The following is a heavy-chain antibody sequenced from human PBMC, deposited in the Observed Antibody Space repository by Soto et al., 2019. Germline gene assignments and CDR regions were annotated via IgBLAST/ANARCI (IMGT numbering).Heavy chain of an antibody. CDR2: INAGNGNT. Sequence: GSGKVSCKASGYTFTSYAMHWVRQAPGQRLEWMGWINAGNGNTKYSQKFQGRVTITRDTSASTAYMELSSLRSEDTAVYYCARDSTGYSSSWLYYYYYYMDVWGKGTTVTVSS. D-gene: IGHD6-13*01. CDR3: ARDSTGYSSSWLYYYYYYMDV. V-gene: IGHV1-3*01. J-gene: IGHJ6*03. CDR1: GYTFTSYA.